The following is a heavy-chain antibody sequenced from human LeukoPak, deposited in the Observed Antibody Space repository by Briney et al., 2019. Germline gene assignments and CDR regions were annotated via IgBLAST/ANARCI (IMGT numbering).Heavy chain of an antibody. CDR1: GYTFTSYY. CDR3: ARDGPVAGTSVDY. CDR2: INPSGGST. J-gene: IGHJ4*02. D-gene: IGHD6-19*01. Sequence: GGSLRLSCAASGYTFTSYYMHWVRQAPGQGLEWMGIINPSGGSTSYAQKFQGRVTMTRDMSTSTVYMELSSLRSEDTAVYYCARDGPVAGTSVDYWGQGTLVTVSS. V-gene: IGHV1-46*01.